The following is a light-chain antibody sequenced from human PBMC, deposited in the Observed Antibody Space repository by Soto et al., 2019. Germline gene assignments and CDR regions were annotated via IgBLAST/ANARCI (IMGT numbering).Light chain of an antibody. Sequence: DIQMTQSPSSLSASVGDRVTITCQASQDISNYLNWYQQKPGKAPKLLIYKASTLEGEVPSRFSGSGSETEFTLTINSLQPDDSATYYCQQYHTYWWTFGQGTKVDIK. CDR3: QQYHTYWWT. J-gene: IGKJ1*01. CDR2: KAS. V-gene: IGKV1-5*03. CDR1: QDISNY.